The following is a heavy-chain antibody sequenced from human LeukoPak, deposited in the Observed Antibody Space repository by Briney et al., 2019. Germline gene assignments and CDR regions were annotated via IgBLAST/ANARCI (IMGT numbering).Heavy chain of an antibody. CDR3: ARDHGGYFDWLPYYCYYYMDV. Sequence: ASVKVSCKASGYTFTSYGISWVRQAPGQGLEWMGWISAYNGNTNYAQKLQGRVTMTTDTSTSTAYMELRSLRSDDTAVYYCARDHGGYFDWLPYYCYYYMDVWGKGTTVTVSS. D-gene: IGHD3-9*01. V-gene: IGHV1-18*01. CDR1: GYTFTSYG. CDR2: ISAYNGNT. J-gene: IGHJ6*03.